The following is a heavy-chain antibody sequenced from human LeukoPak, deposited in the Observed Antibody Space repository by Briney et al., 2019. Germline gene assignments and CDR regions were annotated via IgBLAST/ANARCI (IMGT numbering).Heavy chain of an antibody. V-gene: IGHV1-69*13. CDR1: GYTFTSFD. CDR2: IIPIFGTA. D-gene: IGHD6-13*01. CDR3: AAGYSSSWYFSSFDY. J-gene: IGHJ4*02. Sequence: SVKVSCKASGYTFTSFDFNWVRQAPGQGLEWMGGIIPIFGTANYAQKFQGRVTITADESTSTAYMELSSLRSEDTAVYYCAAGYSSSWYFSSFDYWGQGTLVTVSS.